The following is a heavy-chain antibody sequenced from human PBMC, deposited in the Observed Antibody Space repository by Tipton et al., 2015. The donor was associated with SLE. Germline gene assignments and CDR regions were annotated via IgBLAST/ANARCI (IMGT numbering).Heavy chain of an antibody. D-gene: IGHD3-3*01. CDR3: ARDQRLGYDLWSTFWNLFEY. V-gene: IGHV3-48*03. CDR2: ISSSGSTI. Sequence: SLRLSCAASGFTFSSYEMNWVRQAPGKGLEWVSYISSSGSTIYYADSVKGRFTISRDNAKNSLYLQMSSLRAEDTAVYYCARDQRLGYDLWSTFWNLFEYWGQGTLVTVSS. CDR1: GFTFSSYE. J-gene: IGHJ4*02.